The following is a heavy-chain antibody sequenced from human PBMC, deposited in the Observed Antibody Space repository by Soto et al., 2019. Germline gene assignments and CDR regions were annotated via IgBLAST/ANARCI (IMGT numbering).Heavy chain of an antibody. V-gene: IGHV4-34*01. CDR1: GGSFSGYY. J-gene: IGHJ4*02. Sequence: SETLSLTCAVYGGSFSGYYWSWIRQPPGKGLEWIGEINHSGSTNYNPSLKSRVTISVDTSKNQFSLKLSSVTAADTAVYYCARDYCSGGSCSRYYFDYWGQGTLVTVSS. CDR3: ARDYCSGGSCSRYYFDY. D-gene: IGHD2-15*01. CDR2: INHSGST.